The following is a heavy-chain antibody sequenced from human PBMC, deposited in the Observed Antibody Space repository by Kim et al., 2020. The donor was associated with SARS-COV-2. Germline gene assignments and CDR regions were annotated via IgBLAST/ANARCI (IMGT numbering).Heavy chain of an antibody. D-gene: IGHD3-22*01. CDR3: ARDRRYYDSSGYYFDAFDI. Sequence: RFTISRDNSKNTLYLQMNSLRAEDTAVYYCARDRRYYDSSGYYFDAFDIWGQGTMVTVSS. V-gene: IGHV3-53*01. J-gene: IGHJ3*02.